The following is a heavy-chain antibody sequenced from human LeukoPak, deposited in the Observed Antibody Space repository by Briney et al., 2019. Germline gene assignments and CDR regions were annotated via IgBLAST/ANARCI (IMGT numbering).Heavy chain of an antibody. Sequence: GGSLRLSCAASGFTFSSYAMHWVRQAPGKGLEWVAVISYDGSNKYYADSVKGRFTISRDNSKNTLYLQMNSLRAEDTAVYYCARGQEYSSPSEHAFDIWGQGTMVTVSS. CDR3: ARGQEYSSPSEHAFDI. J-gene: IGHJ3*02. CDR2: ISYDGSNK. CDR1: GFTFSSYA. V-gene: IGHV3-30-3*01. D-gene: IGHD6-13*01.